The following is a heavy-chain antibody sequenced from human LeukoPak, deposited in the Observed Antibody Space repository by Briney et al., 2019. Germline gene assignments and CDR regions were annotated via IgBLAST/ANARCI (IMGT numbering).Heavy chain of an antibody. CDR3: ARLSKGRYFDYIFDY. J-gene: IGHJ4*02. Sequence: SETLSLTCTVSGGSGDSVSSSTYYWGWIRQPPGEGLEWIGNIYYTGSTYYNPSLKSRVTMSVDTSKNQFSLKVSSVTAADTAVYYCARLSKGRYFDYIFDYWGQGTLVTVSS. D-gene: IGHD3-9*01. CDR1: GGSGDSVSSSTYY. CDR2: IYYTGST. V-gene: IGHV4-39*01.